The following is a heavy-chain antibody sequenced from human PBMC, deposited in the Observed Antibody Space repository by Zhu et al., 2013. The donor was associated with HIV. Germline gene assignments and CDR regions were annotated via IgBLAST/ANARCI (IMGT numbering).Heavy chain of an antibody. Sequence: QVVQSGGEVKEPGASVNLSCKTSGYTFSDYGISWVRQAPGQGLEWVAWISAYTGRRDSAQKVQGRVTMTTDTSTSTAYLEVRSLRSDDTAVYFCARDQTELGTTYEQYYGMDVVGPKGPTVTVSS. V-gene: IGHV1-18*01. D-gene: IGHD1-1*01. CDR3: ARDQTELGTTYEQYYGMDV. J-gene: IGHJ6*01. CDR1: GYTFSDYG. CDR2: ISAYTGRR.